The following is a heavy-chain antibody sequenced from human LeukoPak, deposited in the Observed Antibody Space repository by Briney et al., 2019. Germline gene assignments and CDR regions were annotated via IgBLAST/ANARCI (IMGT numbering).Heavy chain of an antibody. J-gene: IGHJ1*01. D-gene: IGHD3-10*01. CDR3: ARIGGVFHH. Sequence: PSETLSLTCAVSGASVSSDGFWWTWVRQPPGKGLEWIGQIGYSGTTNYKPSLKSRLTISTDASKNHFSLRLTSVTPADTAVYYCARIGGVFHHWGQGTLVTVSS. CDR2: IGYSGTT. CDR1: GASVSSDGFW. V-gene: IGHV4-61*03.